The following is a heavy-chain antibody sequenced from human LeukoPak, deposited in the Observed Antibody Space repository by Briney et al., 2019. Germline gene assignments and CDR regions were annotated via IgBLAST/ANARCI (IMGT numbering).Heavy chain of an antibody. V-gene: IGHV1-69*13. D-gene: IGHD5-12*01. J-gene: IGHJ4*02. CDR1: GGTFSSYA. CDR2: IIPIFGTA. Sequence: SVKVSCKASGGTFSSYAISWVRQAPGQGLEWMGGIIPIFGTANYAQKFQGRVTITADESTSTAYMELSSLRSEDTAVYYCARDSVPAAVYGYDPTFDYWGQGTLVTVSS. CDR3: ARDSVPAAVYGYDPTFDY.